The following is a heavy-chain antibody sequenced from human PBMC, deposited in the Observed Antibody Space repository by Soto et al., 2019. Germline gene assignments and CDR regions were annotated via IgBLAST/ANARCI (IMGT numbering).Heavy chain of an antibody. D-gene: IGHD3-10*01. J-gene: IGHJ6*03. CDR1: GYTFSNYG. V-gene: IGHV1-18*01. CDR2: ISAPNGNS. Sequence: QVQLVQSGDEMRKPGASVKVSCQASGYTFSNYGITWVRQAPGQGLEWMGWISAPNGNSKYAQSLQGRLTLTTDASTSTAYMELRSLRSDDTAVYYCARDWYFYGSGSPNHMDVWGKGTTVSVSS. CDR3: ARDWYFYGSGSPNHMDV.